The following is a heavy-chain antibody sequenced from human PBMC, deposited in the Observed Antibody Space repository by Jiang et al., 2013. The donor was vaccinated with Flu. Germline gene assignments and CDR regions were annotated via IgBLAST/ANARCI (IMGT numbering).Heavy chain of an antibody. Sequence: SRGLEWLGRTYYRSKWYNDYAVSVKSRITINPDTSKNQFSLQLNSVTPEDTAVYYCARGNYYYDSSGYLHYYYYYGMDVWGKGTTVTVSS. D-gene: IGHD3-22*01. V-gene: IGHV6-1*01. J-gene: IGHJ6*04. CDR3: ARGNYYYDSSGYLHYYYYYGMDV. CDR2: TYYRSKWYN.